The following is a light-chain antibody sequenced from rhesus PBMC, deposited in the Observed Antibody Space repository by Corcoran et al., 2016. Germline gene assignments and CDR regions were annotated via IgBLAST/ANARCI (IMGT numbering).Light chain of an antibody. CDR1: QGTSDY. Sequence: DIQMTQSPSSLSASVGDRVTITCRACQGTSDYLNWYQQKPGKAPKRLIYAASSLESGVPSRFSGRGSGTDCTLTISSLQPEDFAAYYCLQGYSTPYSFGQGTKVGIK. V-gene: IGKV1-36*02. J-gene: IGKJ2*01. CDR3: LQGYSTPYS. CDR2: AAS.